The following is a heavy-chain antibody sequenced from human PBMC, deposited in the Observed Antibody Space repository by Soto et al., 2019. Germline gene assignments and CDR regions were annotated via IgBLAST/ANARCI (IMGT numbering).Heavy chain of an antibody. Sequence: QVQLVESGGGVVQPGRSLRLSCAASGFTFSSYGMHWVRQAPGKGLEWVAVISYDGSNKYYVDSVKGRFTISRDNSKNTLFLQMISLRAEDTAVYYCAKDINAYYYGMDVW. V-gene: IGHV3-30*18. J-gene: IGHJ6*01. CDR2: ISYDGSNK. CDR1: GFTFSSYG. D-gene: IGHD1-20*01. CDR3: AKDINAYYYGMDV.